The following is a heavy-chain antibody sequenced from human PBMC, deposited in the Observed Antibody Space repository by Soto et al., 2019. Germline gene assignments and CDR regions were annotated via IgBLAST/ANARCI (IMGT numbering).Heavy chain of an antibody. D-gene: IGHD3-3*01. V-gene: IGHV4-59*01. J-gene: IGHJ4*02. Sequence: SETLSLTCTVSGGSISSYYWSWIRQPPGKGLEWIGYIYYSGSTNYNPSLKSRVTISVDTSKNQFSLKLTSVTAADTAVYYCARTEGLKDFWSGYSYLFDYWGQGTLVTVSS. CDR1: GGSISSYY. CDR3: ARTEGLKDFWSGYSYLFDY. CDR2: IYYSGST.